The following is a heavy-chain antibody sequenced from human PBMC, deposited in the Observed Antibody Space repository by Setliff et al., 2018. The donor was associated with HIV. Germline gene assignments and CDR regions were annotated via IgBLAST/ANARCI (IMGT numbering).Heavy chain of an antibody. CDR3: ARHGGYGGPPGY. CDR1: GGSINSYY. D-gene: IGHD2-15*01. J-gene: IGHJ1*01. Sequence: NPSETLSLTCTVSGGSINSYYWSWIRQPPGKGLEWIGYIFDSGSTNYNPSFKRQVTISVDTSKNQVSLKLTSVTAADTAVYYCARHGGYGGPPGYWGQGTLVTVSS. CDR2: IFDSGST. V-gene: IGHV4-59*08.